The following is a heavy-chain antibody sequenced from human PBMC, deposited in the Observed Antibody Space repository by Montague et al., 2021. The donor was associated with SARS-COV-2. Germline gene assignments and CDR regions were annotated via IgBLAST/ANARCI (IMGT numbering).Heavy chain of an antibody. V-gene: IGHV4-39*01. J-gene: IGHJ6*02. CDR3: ARLSNYYGSGSYYPHSYYCYGMDV. CDR2: IYYSGST. CDR1: GGSISSSSYY. D-gene: IGHD3-10*01. Sequence: SETLSLTCTVSGGSISSSSYYWGWIRQPPGKGLEWIGSIYYSGSTYYNESLKSRVTISVDTSKNQFSLKLSSVTAAGTAVYYCARLSNYYGSGSYYPHSYYCYGMDVWGHGTTVTVSS.